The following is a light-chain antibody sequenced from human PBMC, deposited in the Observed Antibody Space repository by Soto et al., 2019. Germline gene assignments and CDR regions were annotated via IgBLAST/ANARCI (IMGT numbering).Light chain of an antibody. J-gene: IGLJ1*01. CDR1: SSNIGAGYD. Sequence: QSVLTQPASLSGAPGQRVTISCTGSSSNIGAGYDVHWYQQLPGTAPKLLIYGNSNRPSGVPDRFSGSKSGTSASLAITGLQAEDEADYYCQSSDSSMNVFGTGTKVTVL. CDR2: GNS. CDR3: QSSDSSMNV. V-gene: IGLV1-40*01.